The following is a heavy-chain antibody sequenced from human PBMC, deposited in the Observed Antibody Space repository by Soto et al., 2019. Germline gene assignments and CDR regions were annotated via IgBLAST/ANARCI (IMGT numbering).Heavy chain of an antibody. CDR1: GFTFSNFA. CDR3: ATIIVHY. Sequence: QVQLVESGGCVVQPGSSLRLSCADSGFTFSNFAMHWVRQTPGKGLEWVAVISNDGTKKVYADSVKGRFTISRDNSKNILYLEMNTLRTEDTAVYYCATIIVHYWGQGTLVTVSS. V-gene: IGHV3-30-3*01. CDR2: ISNDGTKK. J-gene: IGHJ4*02. D-gene: IGHD3-16*02.